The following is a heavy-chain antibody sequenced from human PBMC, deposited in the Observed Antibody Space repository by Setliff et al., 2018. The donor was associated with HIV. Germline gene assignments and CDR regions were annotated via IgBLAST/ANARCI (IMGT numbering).Heavy chain of an antibody. CDR1: GFTFSSYW. Sequence: PGGSLRLSCAASGFTFSSYWMSWVRQAPGKGLEWVANIKQDGSEKYYVDSVKGRFTISRDNAKNSLYLQMNSLRAEDTAVYYCASVEEYYNFWSVWEYWGQGTLVTVSS. J-gene: IGHJ4*02. V-gene: IGHV3-7*01. D-gene: IGHD3-3*01. CDR2: IKQDGSEK. CDR3: ASVEEYYNFWSVWEY.